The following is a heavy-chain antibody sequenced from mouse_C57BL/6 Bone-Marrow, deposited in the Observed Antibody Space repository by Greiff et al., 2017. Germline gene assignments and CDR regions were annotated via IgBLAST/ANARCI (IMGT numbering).Heavy chain of an antibody. CDR3: ARSGSSYERWFAY. CDR2: IYPRSGNT. V-gene: IGHV1-81*01. D-gene: IGHD1-1*01. CDR1: GYTFTSYG. J-gene: IGHJ3*01. Sequence: VQLQESGAELARPGASVKLSCKASGYTFTSYGISWVKQRTGQGLEWIGEIYPRSGNTYYNEKFKGKATLTADKSSSTAYMELRSLTSEDSAVYFCARSGSSYERWFAYWGQGTLVTVSA.